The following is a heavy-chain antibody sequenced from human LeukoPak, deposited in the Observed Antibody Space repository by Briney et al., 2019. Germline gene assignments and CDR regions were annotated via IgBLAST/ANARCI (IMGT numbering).Heavy chain of an antibody. CDR2: ISWNSGNI. V-gene: IGHV3-9*01. Sequence: PGGSLRLSCAASGFTFSSYAMHWVRQAPGKGLEWVSGISWNSGNIDYADSVKGRFTISRDNAKNSLYLQMNSLRAEDTALYYCARTEVYVAPFDSWGQGTLVTVSS. CDR1: GFTFSSYA. D-gene: IGHD5/OR15-5a*01. J-gene: IGHJ5*01. CDR3: ARTEVYVAPFDS.